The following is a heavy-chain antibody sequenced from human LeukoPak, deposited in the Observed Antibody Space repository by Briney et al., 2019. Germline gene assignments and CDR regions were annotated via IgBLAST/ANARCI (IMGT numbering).Heavy chain of an antibody. V-gene: IGHV5-51*01. Sequence: GKSLKISCKGSGYSFSNDWIGWVRQMPGKGLEWMGIIYPGDSDTRYSPSFQGQVTISADKSISTAYLQWSSLGASDTAVYYCARRGCNGGSCYAYWGQGTLVTVSS. CDR3: ARRGCNGGSCYAY. J-gene: IGHJ4*02. D-gene: IGHD2-15*01. CDR2: IYPGDSDT. CDR1: GYSFSNDW.